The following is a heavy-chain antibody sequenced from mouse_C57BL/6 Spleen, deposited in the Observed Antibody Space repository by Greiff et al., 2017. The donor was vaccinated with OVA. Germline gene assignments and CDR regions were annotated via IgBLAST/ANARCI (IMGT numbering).Heavy chain of an antibody. CDR3: AREITTGIPYYAMDY. V-gene: IGHV1-55*01. Sequence: QVQLQQPGAELVKPGASVKLSCKASGYTFTSYWITWVKQRPGQGLEWIGDIYPGSGSTNYNEKFKSKATLTVDTSSSTAYMQLSSLTSEDSAVYYCAREITTGIPYYAMDYWGQGTTVTVSS. D-gene: IGHD1-1*01. CDR2: IYPGSGST. CDR1: GYTFTSYW. J-gene: IGHJ4*01.